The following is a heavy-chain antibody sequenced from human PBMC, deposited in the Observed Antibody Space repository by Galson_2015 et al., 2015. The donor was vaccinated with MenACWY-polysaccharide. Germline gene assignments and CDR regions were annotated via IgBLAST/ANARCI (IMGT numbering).Heavy chain of an antibody. D-gene: IGHD7-27*01. V-gene: IGHV3-7*01. J-gene: IGHJ6*02. Sequence: SLRLSCAASGLTFSNWWMTWVRQAPGKGLEWVASIKKDGSEKYYVGSVKGRFTISRDNAKDSLYLQMNGLRADDTAVYFCARGHLGLGLWGQGTTVTVSS. CDR2: IKKDGSEK. CDR3: ARGHLGLGL. CDR1: GLTFSNWW.